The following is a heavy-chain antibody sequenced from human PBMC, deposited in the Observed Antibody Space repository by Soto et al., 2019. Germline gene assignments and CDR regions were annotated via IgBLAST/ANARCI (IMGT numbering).Heavy chain of an antibody. Sequence: SETLSLTCTVSGGAISSYYWSWIRQPPGKGLEWIGYIYYSGSTNYNPSLKSRVTISVDTSKNQFSLKLSSVTAADTAVYYCARSYRRYCSGGSCYSYYYYYMDVWGKGTTVTVSS. D-gene: IGHD2-15*01. CDR1: GGAISSYY. CDR3: ARSYRRYCSGGSCYSYYYYYMDV. V-gene: IGHV4-59*01. J-gene: IGHJ6*03. CDR2: IYYSGST.